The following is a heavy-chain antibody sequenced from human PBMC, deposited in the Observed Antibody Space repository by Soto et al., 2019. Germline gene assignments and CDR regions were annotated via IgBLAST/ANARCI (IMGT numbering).Heavy chain of an antibody. Sequence: GESLKISCKGSGYSFTSYWISWVRQMPGKGLEWMGRIDPSDSYTNYSPSFQGHVTISADKSISTAYLQWSSLKASDTAMYYCARQYSSSWPYYYYGMDVWGQGTTVTVSS. D-gene: IGHD6-13*01. J-gene: IGHJ6*02. CDR1: GYSFTSYW. CDR3: ARQYSSSWPYYYYGMDV. CDR2: IDPSDSYT. V-gene: IGHV5-10-1*01.